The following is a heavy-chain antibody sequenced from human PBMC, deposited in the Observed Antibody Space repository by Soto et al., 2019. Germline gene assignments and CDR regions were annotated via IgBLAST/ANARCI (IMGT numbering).Heavy chain of an antibody. Sequence: QVQLVQSGAEVKKPGSSVKVSCKASGGTFSSYTIRWVRPAPGQGLEWMGRIIPILGIANYAQKFQGRVTITADKSTSTAYMELSSLRSEDTAVYYCARDIHDYGDPRYWGQGTLVTVSS. J-gene: IGHJ4*02. CDR2: IIPILGIA. CDR1: GGTFSSYT. CDR3: ARDIHDYGDPRY. D-gene: IGHD4-17*01. V-gene: IGHV1-69*08.